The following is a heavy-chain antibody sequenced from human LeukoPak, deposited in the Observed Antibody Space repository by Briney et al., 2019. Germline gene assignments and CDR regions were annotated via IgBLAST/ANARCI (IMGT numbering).Heavy chain of an antibody. CDR2: ISGSGGST. V-gene: IGHV3-23*01. CDR1: GFTFSSYA. CDR3: AKGQLFTVTTGFDY. Sequence: GGSLRLSCAASGFTFSSYAMSRVRQAPGKGLEWVSAISGSGGSTYYADSVKGRFTISRDNSKNTLYLQMNSLRAEDTAVYYCAKGQLFTVTTGFDYWGRGTLVTVSS. D-gene: IGHD4-17*01. J-gene: IGHJ4*02.